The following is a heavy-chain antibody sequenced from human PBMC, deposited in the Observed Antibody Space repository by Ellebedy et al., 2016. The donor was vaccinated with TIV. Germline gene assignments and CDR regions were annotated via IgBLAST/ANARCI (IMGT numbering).Heavy chain of an antibody. CDR1: GFTFSSYS. Sequence: PGESLKISCAASGFTFSSYSMNWVRQAPGEGLEWVSYIISSSTTKYADSVKGRFTISRDNAKNSLYLQMNNLRDEDTAVYYCARGLDNYWGQGTLVTVSS. V-gene: IGHV3-48*04. CDR2: IISSSTT. J-gene: IGHJ4*02. D-gene: IGHD3/OR15-3a*01. CDR3: ARGLDNY.